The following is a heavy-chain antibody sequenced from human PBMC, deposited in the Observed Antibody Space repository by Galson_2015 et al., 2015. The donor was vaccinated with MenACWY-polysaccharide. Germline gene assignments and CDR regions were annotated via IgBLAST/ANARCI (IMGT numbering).Heavy chain of an antibody. CDR3: ARGHYGA. CDR1: GYTFTYND. D-gene: IGHD3-10*01. J-gene: IGHJ5*02. CDR2: MNPRSGHT. V-gene: IGHV1-8*01. Sequence: SVKVSCKASGYTFTYNDINWVRQATGQRLEWMGLMNPRSGHTEYAQKFRGRVTMTSNTAISTAYMELTSLRSEDTAVYYCARGHYGAWGQGTLVIVS.